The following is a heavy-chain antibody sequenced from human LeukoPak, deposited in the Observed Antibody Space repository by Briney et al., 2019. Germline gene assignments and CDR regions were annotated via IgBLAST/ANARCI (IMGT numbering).Heavy chain of an antibody. J-gene: IGHJ5*02. Sequence: SETLSLTCAVYGGSFSSYYWSWIRQPPGKGLEWIGEINHSGSTTYKPSLKSRVTISVDTSKNQFSLKLSSVTAADTAVYYCARHEHLHYYGLWFDPWGQGTLVTVSS. CDR2: INHSGST. V-gene: IGHV4-34*01. CDR3: ARHEHLHYYGLWFDP. CDR1: GGSFSSYY. D-gene: IGHD3-10*01.